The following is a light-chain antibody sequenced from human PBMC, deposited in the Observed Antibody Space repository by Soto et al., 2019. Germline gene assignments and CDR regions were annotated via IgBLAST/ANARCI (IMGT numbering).Light chain of an antibody. CDR3: AAWDDTLNGLV. J-gene: IGLJ3*02. CDR1: SSNIGSNY. Sequence: QSVLTQPPSASGTPGQRVTISCSGSSSNIGSNYVYWYQQVPGTAPRLLMYRASQRPSGVPDRFSGSKSGTSASLAISGLRSEDEGDYYCAAWDDTLNGLVFGGGTKVTVL. CDR2: RAS. V-gene: IGLV1-47*01.